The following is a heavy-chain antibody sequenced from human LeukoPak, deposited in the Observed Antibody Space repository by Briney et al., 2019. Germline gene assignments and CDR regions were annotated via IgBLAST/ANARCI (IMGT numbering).Heavy chain of an antibody. CDR1: GFTFSGSA. D-gene: IGHD3-22*01. CDR2: IRSKANSYAT. J-gene: IGHJ4*02. CDR3: TRHIYYEDGFDY. Sequence: GGSLRLSCAASGFTFSGSAMLWVRQASGKGLEWVGRIRSKANSYATAYAASVKGRFTISRDDSKNTAYLQMNSLKTEDTAVYYCTRHIYYEDGFDYWGQGTLVTVSS. V-gene: IGHV3-73*01.